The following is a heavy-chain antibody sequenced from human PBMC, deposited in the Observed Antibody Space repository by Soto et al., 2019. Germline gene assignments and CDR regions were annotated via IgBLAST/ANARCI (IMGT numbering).Heavy chain of an antibody. Sequence: GSLRLSCAASGFTFNTWMHWVRQAPGEGLVWVSSIDSDGSITSYADSVKGRFTISRDNAKNTLYLQMNSLRAEDTAVYYCATLGLQQAFWGQGTLVTVSS. J-gene: IGHJ4*02. D-gene: IGHD2-21*02. CDR1: GFTFNTW. CDR3: ATLGLQQAF. V-gene: IGHV3-74*01. CDR2: IDSDGSIT.